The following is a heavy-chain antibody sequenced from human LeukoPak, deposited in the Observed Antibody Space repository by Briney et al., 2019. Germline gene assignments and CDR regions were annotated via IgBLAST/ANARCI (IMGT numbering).Heavy chain of an antibody. V-gene: IGHV3-30*04. Sequence: GGSLRLSCAASGFTFSSYAMHWVRQAPGKGLEWVAVISYDGSNKYYADSVKGRFTISRDNSKNTLYLQMNSLRAEDTAVYYCARPRREFGESINWFDPWGQGTLVTVSS. J-gene: IGHJ5*02. CDR3: ARPRREFGESINWFDP. CDR1: GFTFSSYA. CDR2: ISYDGSNK. D-gene: IGHD3-10*01.